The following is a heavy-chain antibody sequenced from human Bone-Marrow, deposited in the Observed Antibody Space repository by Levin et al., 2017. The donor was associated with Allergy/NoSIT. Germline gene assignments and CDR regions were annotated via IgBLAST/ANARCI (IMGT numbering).Heavy chain of an antibody. CDR1: GFSVSNNY. V-gene: IGHV3-66*01. CDR3: ARGGLGANHY. J-gene: IGHJ4*02. CDR2: IYSVGST. Sequence: AGGSLRLSCAASGFSVSNNYMRWVRQAPGKGLEWVSLIYSVGSTYYADSVKGRFTISRDNSKNTLYLQMNSLRGEDTAIYYCARGGLGANHYWGQGTRVTVSS. D-gene: IGHD5-12*01.